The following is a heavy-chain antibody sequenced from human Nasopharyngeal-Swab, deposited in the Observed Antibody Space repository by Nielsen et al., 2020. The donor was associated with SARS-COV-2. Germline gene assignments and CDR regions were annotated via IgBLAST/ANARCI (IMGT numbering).Heavy chain of an antibody. D-gene: IGHD1-26*01. CDR2: INHSGST. V-gene: IGHV4-34*01. CDR1: GGSFSSYY. J-gene: IGHJ6*02. CDR3: ARDSGSYSNYYGMDV. Sequence: GSLRLSCAVYGGSFSSYYWSWIRQPPGKGLEWIGEINHSGSTNYNPSLKSRVTISVDTSKNQFSLKLSSVTAADTAVYYCARDSGSYSNYYGMDVWGQGTTVTVSS.